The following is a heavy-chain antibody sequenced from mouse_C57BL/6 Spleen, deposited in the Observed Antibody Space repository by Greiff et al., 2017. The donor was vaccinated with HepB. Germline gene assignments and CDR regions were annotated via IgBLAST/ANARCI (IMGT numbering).Heavy chain of an antibody. V-gene: IGHV1-63*01. D-gene: IGHD2-5*01. CDR2: IYPGGGYT. CDR1: GYTFTNYW. J-gene: IGHJ2*01. CDR3: ARLGNYSNSYFDY. Sequence: VQLQQSGAELVRPGTSVKMSCKASGYTFTNYWIGWAKQRPGHGLEWIGDIYPGGGYTNYNEKFKGKATLTADKSSSTAYMQFSSLTSEDSAIYYCARLGNYSNSYFDYWGQGTTLTVSS.